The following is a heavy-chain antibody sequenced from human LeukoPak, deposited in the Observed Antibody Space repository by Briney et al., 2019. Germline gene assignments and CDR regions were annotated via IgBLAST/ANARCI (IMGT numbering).Heavy chain of an antibody. V-gene: IGHV3-7*01. CDR2: IKQDGSEK. CDR3: ARSYGMDV. Sequence: GGPLRLSCAASGFTFSDYWMSWVRQAPGKGLEWVANIKQDGSEKYYVDSVKGRFTISRDNAKNSLYLQMNSLRAEDTAVYYCARSYGMDVWGQGTTVTVSS. J-gene: IGHJ6*02. CDR1: GFTFSDYW.